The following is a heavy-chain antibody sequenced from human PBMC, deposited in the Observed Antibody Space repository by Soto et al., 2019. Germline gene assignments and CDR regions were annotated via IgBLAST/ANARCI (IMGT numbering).Heavy chain of an antibody. J-gene: IGHJ6*03. CDR2: IYYSGST. Sequence: SETLSLTCTVSGGSISSYYWSWIRQPPGKGLEWIGYIYYSGSTNYNPSLKSRVTISVDTSKNQFSLKLSSVTAADTAVYYCARHKGGHYYGSGTNYYYYYMDVWGKGTTVTVSS. CDR3: ARHKGGHYYGSGTNYYYYYMDV. CDR1: GGSISSYY. V-gene: IGHV4-59*08. D-gene: IGHD3-10*01.